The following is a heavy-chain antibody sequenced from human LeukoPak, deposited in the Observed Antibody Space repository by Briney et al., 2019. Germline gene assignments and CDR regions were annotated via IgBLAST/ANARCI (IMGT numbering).Heavy chain of an antibody. J-gene: IGHJ4*02. CDR1: GFTFSSYE. CDR3: AKSGFGELSYYFDY. V-gene: IGHV3-48*03. D-gene: IGHD3-10*01. CDR2: ISSSGSTI. Sequence: PGGSLRLSCAASGFTFSSYEMNWVRQAPGKGLEWVSYISSSGSTIYYADSVKGRFTISRDNAKNSLYLQMNSLRAEDMALYYCAKSGFGELSYYFDYWGQGTLVTVSS.